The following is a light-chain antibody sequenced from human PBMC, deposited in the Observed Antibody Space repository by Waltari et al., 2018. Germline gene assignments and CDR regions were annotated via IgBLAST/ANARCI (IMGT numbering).Light chain of an antibody. CDR1: SSEIGDFNY. CDR2: GVT. Sequence: SALTQPASVSGSPGQSITISCTGTSSEIGDFNYNSWYQQHPGEGPKLIIYGVTKRPSGVSNRFSGSKSGNTASLTISGLQADDEAEYFCSSYTDTNTLHVVFGGGTKLSVL. V-gene: IGLV2-14*03. J-gene: IGLJ2*01. CDR3: SSYTDTNTLHVV.